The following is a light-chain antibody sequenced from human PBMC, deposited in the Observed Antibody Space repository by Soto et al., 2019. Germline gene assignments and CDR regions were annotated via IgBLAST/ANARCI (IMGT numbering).Light chain of an antibody. V-gene: IGKV3-20*01. Sequence: EIVLTQSPGTLSLSPGERATLSCRASQSVSSSYLAWYQQKPGQAPRLLIYGASSRATGIPDRFSGSVSATDFTLTISRLEPEDFAVYYCQQYGSSPQTFGQGTNVDIK. CDR3: QQYGSSPQT. CDR2: GAS. J-gene: IGKJ1*01. CDR1: QSVSSSY.